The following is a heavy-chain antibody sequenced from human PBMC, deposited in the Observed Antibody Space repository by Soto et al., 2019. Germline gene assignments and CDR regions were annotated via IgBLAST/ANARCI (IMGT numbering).Heavy chain of an antibody. V-gene: IGHV3-48*02. CDR2: ISSSSSTI. CDR1: GFTFSSYS. J-gene: IGHJ5*02. D-gene: IGHD6-13*01. CDR3: ARDAALSSSWTGWFDP. Sequence: GESLKISCAASGFTFSSYSMNWVRQAPGKGLEWVSYISSSSSTIYYADSVKGRFTISRDNAKNSLYLQMNSLRDEDTAVYYCARDAALSSSWTGWFDPWGQGTLVTVSS.